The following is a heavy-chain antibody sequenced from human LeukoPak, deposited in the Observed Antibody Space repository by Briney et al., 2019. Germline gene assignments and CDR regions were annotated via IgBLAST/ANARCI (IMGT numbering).Heavy chain of an antibody. J-gene: IGHJ4*02. CDR2: IYYSGST. CDR1: GGSLSAYY. V-gene: IGHV4-59*08. Sequence: PSETLSLTCTVSGGSLSAYYWSWIRQPPGKGLEWIGYIYYSGSTNYNPSLKSRVTISVDTSTNQFSLKLTSVTAADTAVYYCARHSQSGSYAFDYWGQGTLVTASS. D-gene: IGHD1-26*01. CDR3: ARHSQSGSYAFDY.